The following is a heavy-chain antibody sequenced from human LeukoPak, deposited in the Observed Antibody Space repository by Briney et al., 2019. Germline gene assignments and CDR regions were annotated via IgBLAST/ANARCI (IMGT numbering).Heavy chain of an antibody. CDR1: GFPFSVYY. V-gene: IGHV3-23*01. D-gene: IGHD6-19*01. Sequence: GGSLRLSCAASGFPFSVYYMSWVRQAPGKGLEWVSAISGSGGSTYYADSVKGRFTISRDNSKNTLYLQMNSLRAEDTAVYYCAKVQQWLARRELGYWGQGTLVTVSS. CDR3: AKVQQWLARRELGY. J-gene: IGHJ4*02. CDR2: ISGSGGST.